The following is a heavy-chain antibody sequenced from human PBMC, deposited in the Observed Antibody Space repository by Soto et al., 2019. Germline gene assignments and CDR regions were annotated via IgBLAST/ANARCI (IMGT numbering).Heavy chain of an antibody. V-gene: IGHV1-46*03. D-gene: IGHD3-10*01. CDR2: INASGGST. CDR3: ARSVYYVSGNLDF. Sequence: GASVKVSCKTSGYIFTSYYIHWVRQAPGRGLEWMGIINASGGSTSYAQSFQGRVTMTRDTSTSTVHMELSSLTSDDTAVYYSARSVYYVSGNLDFWGQGTLVPVSS. J-gene: IGHJ4*02. CDR1: GYIFTSYY.